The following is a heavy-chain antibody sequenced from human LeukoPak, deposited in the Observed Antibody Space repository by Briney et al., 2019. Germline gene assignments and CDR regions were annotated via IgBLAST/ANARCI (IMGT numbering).Heavy chain of an antibody. J-gene: IGHJ4*02. CDR3: ARCYYDILTGYYFDY. CDR2: IYYSGST. CDR1: GGSISSYY. Sequence: SETLSLTCTASGGSISSYYWSWIRQPPGKGLEWIGYIYYSGSTNYNPSLKSRVTISVDTSKNQFSLKLSSVTAADTAVYYCARCYYDILTGYYFDYWGQGTLVTVSS. D-gene: IGHD3-9*01. V-gene: IGHV4-59*01.